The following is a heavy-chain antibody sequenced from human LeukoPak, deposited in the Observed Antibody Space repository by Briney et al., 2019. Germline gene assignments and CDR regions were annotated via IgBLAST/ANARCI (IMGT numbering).Heavy chain of an antibody. J-gene: IGHJ4*02. D-gene: IGHD4-11*01. CDR2: ISGSGGSK. V-gene: IGHV3-23*01. CDR1: GFTFSSYA. CDR3: AKDDSMTLDHFDT. Sequence: GGSLRLSCAASGFTFSSYAMSWVRQAPGKGLEWVSAISGSGGSKYYADPVKGRFIISRDNSKNTLSLQMNSLRAEDTAVYYCAKDDSMTLDHFDTWGQGTLVTVSS.